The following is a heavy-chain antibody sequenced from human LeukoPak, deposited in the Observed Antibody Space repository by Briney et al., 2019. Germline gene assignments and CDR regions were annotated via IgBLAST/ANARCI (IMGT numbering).Heavy chain of an antibody. Sequence: ASVKVSGKASGYTFTRYGISGVRQAPGQGLEWMGWISAYNGNTNYAQKLQGRVTMTTDTSTSTAYMELRSLRSDDTAVYYCARRESSGSYFGYYGMDVWGQGTTVTVSS. CDR2: ISAYNGNT. CDR1: GYTFTRYG. D-gene: IGHD3-10*01. CDR3: ARRESSGSYFGYYGMDV. V-gene: IGHV1-18*01. J-gene: IGHJ6*02.